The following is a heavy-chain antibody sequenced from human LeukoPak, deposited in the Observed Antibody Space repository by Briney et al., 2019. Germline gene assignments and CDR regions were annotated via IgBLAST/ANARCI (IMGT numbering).Heavy chain of an antibody. CDR3: ARVLTYDYVWGSRSDY. J-gene: IGHJ4*02. Sequence: GGSLRLSCSASGFTFSSYAMHWVRQAPGKGLEYVSAISSNGGSTYYADSVKGGFTISRDNSKNTLYLQMNSLRDEDTAVYYCARVLTYDYVWGSRSDYWGQGTLVTVSS. CDR1: GFTFSSYA. D-gene: IGHD3-16*01. CDR2: ISSNGGST. V-gene: IGHV3-64*04.